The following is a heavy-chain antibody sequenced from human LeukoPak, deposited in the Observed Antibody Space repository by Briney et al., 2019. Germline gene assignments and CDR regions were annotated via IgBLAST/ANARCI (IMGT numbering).Heavy chain of an antibody. CDR1: GGSISSSSYY. V-gene: IGHV4-39*02. D-gene: IGHD5-18*01. Sequence: SETLSLTCTVSGGSISSSSYYWGWIRQPPGKGLEWIGSIYYSGSTYYNPSLKSRVTISVDTSKNQFSLKLSSVTAADTAVYYCARDGGYSGYFDYWGQGTLVTVSS. CDR2: IYYSGST. J-gene: IGHJ4*02. CDR3: ARDGGYSGYFDY.